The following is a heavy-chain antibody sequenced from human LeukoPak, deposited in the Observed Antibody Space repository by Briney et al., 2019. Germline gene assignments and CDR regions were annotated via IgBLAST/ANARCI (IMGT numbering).Heavy chain of an antibody. J-gene: IGHJ6*02. CDR3: ARDGLSLYYYYGMDV. D-gene: IGHD2-2*01. V-gene: IGHV4-4*02. Sequence: SETLSLTCAVSGGSISSSNWWSWVRQPPGKGLEWIGEIYHSGSTNYNPSLKSRVTISVDKSKNQFSLKLSSVTAADTAVYYCARDGLSLYYYYGMDVWGQGTTVTVSS. CDR2: IYHSGST. CDR1: GGSISSSNW.